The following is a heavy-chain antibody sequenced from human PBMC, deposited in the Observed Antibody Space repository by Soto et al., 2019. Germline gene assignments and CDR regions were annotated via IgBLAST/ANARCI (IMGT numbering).Heavy chain of an antibody. D-gene: IGHD6-19*01. CDR1: GFTFSSYD. Sequence: GGSLRLSCAASGFTFSSYDMHWVRQATGKVLEWVSAIGTAGDTYYPGSVKGRFTISRENAKNSLYLQMNSLRAEDTAVYYCARGRLSSGWYYFDYWGQGTLVTVSS. V-gene: IGHV3-13*01. CDR3: ARGRLSSGWYYFDY. CDR2: IGTAGDT. J-gene: IGHJ4*02.